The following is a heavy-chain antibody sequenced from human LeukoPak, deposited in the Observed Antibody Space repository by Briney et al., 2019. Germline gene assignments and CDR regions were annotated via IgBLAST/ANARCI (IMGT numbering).Heavy chain of an antibody. CDR3: ARGLTTLFDY. V-gene: IGHV1-2*06. CDR2: INPNSGGT. D-gene: IGHD4-11*01. J-gene: IGHJ4*02. CDR1: GYTFNGYY. Sequence: ASVKVSCMDSGYTFNGYYMQLVRQAPGPGLECLGRINPNSGGTNYAQKFQRRVTMTRDTSISTADMELSRLRSDDTAVYCCARGLTTLFDYWGQGTLVTVS.